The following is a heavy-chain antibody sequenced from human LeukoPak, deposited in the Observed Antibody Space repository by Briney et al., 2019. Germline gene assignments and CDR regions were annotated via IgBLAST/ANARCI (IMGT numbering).Heavy chain of an antibody. Sequence: GGSLRLSCAASGFTFSDHYMDWVRQAPGKGLEWVGRTRKKVNSYTTEYAASVKGRFTISRDDSKNSLYLQMNSLKTEDTAVYYCARSYGSGTYPFDYWGQGTLVTVSS. V-gene: IGHV3-72*01. CDR2: TRKKVNSYTT. D-gene: IGHD3-10*01. J-gene: IGHJ4*02. CDR3: ARSYGSGTYPFDY. CDR1: GFTFSDHY.